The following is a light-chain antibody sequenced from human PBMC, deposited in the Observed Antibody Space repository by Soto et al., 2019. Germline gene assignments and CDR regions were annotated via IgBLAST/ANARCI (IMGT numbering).Light chain of an antibody. V-gene: IGLV2-18*01. CDR3: SLYTSENAYV. Sequence: QSALTQPPSVSGSPGQSVTISCTGTSTDFVGYNRVSWYQQPPGTAPKLMIYEVSKRPSGVPDRFSGSKSGNTASLTISGLQAADESDYYCSLYTSENAYVFGTGTKFTGL. J-gene: IGLJ1*01. CDR2: EVS. CDR1: STDFVGYNR.